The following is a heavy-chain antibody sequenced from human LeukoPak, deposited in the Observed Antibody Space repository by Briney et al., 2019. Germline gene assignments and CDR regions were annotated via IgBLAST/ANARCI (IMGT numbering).Heavy chain of an antibody. D-gene: IGHD3-10*01. CDR1: GGTFSSYA. J-gene: IGHJ6*02. CDR2: IIPIFGTA. V-gene: IGHV1-69*05. Sequence: ASVKVSCKASGGTFSSYAISWVRQAPGQGLEWMGGIIPIFGTANYAQKFQGRVTMTRNTSISTAYMELSSLRSEDTAVYYCAREMVRGAQLRRVYGMDVWGQGTTVTVSS. CDR3: AREMVRGAQLRRVYGMDV.